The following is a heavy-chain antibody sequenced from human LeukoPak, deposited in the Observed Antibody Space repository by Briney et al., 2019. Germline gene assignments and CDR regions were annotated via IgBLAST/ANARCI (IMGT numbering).Heavy chain of an antibody. CDR3: AKGGKWDVTPFDY. Sequence: GGSLRLSCAASGFTFTSYSMNWVRQAPGKGLEWDSTISGGGGSTYYADSVKGRFTISRDNSKNTLYLQVNSLRAEDAAVYYCAKGGKWDVTPFDYWGQGTLVTVSS. D-gene: IGHD1-26*01. CDR1: GFTFTSYS. CDR2: ISGGGGST. V-gene: IGHV3-23*01. J-gene: IGHJ4*02.